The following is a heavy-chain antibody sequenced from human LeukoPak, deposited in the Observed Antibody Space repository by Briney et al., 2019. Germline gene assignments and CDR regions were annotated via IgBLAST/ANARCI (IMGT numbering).Heavy chain of an antibody. V-gene: IGHV4-61*02. J-gene: IGHJ5*02. D-gene: IGHD2-15*01. CDR1: GASISSGSYS. Sequence: TLSLTCTVSGASISSGSYSWSWIRQPAGKGLEWIVRIYNSGSTNYNPSLKSRVTISVDTSKNQFSLKLSSVTAADTAVYYCARGHCTSGSCSRWFDPWGQGTLVTVSS. CDR2: IYNSGST. CDR3: ARGHCTSGSCSRWFDP.